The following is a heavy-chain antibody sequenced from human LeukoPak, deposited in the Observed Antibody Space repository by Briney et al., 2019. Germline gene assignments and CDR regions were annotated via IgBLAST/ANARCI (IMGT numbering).Heavy chain of an antibody. Sequence: GGSLRLSCAASGFTFSSFSMNWVRQAPGKGLEWVANIKQDGSEKYYVDSVKGRFTISRDNAKNSLYLQMNSLRAEDTAVYYCARITTTVINYFDYWGQGTLVTVSS. CDR3: ARITTTVINYFDY. J-gene: IGHJ4*02. CDR1: GFTFSSFS. V-gene: IGHV3-7*01. CDR2: IKQDGSEK. D-gene: IGHD4-17*01.